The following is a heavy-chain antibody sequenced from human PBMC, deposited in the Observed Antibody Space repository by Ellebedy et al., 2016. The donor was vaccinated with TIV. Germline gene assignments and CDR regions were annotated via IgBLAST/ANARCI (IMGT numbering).Heavy chain of an antibody. V-gene: IGHV3-53*01. CDR2: QHSTDIP. J-gene: IGHJ1*01. CDR3: ARTDCSGRSCYSFFNH. D-gene: IGHD2-8*02. Sequence: GGSLRLSCVASGCTVSSNYMFWVRQAPGKGLEWVALQHSTDIPYYADSVRGRFTVSRDDSQNKLFLQMNNLRGDDTAVYYCARTDCSGRSCYSFFNHWGQGTLVTVSS. CDR1: GCTVSSNY.